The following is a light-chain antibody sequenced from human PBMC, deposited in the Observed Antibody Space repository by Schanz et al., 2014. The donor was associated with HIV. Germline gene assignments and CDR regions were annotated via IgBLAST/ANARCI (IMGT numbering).Light chain of an antibody. J-gene: IGLJ1*01. CDR3: CSYAGSSTDV. V-gene: IGLV2-23*02. CDR1: SSDVGSYDL. CDR2: EVS. Sequence: QSVLTQPASVSGSPGQSITISCTGTSSDVGSYDLVSWYQQHPGRAPKLLISEVSKRPSGVSSRFSGSKSDNTASLTISGLQAEDEADYYCCSYAGSSTDVFGTGTKLTVL.